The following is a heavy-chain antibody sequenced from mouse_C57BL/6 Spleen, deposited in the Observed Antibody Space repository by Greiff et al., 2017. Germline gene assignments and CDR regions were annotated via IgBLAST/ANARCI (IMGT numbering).Heavy chain of an antibody. J-gene: IGHJ4*01. V-gene: IGHV1-64*01. CDR1: GYTFTSYW. CDR3: AGQLGRHYYAMDY. Sequence: QVQLQQPGAELVKPGASVKLSCKASGYTFTSYWMHWVKQRPGQGLEWIGMIHPNSGSTNYNEKFKSKATLTVDKSSSTAYMQLSSLTSEDSAVYYCAGQLGRHYYAMDYWGQGTSVTVSS. CDR2: IHPNSGST. D-gene: IGHD4-1*02.